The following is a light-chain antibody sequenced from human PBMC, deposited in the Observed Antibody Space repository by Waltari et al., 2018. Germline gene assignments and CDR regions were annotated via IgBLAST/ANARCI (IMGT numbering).Light chain of an antibody. J-gene: IGLJ2*01. CDR2: GNS. V-gene: IGLV1-40*01. CDR3: QSYDSSLRGV. CDR1: SSNIGAGYD. Sequence: QSVLTQPPSVSGAPGPRVTISCTGSSSNIGAGYDVPWYQQLPGTAPKLLIYGNSNRPSGVPDRFSGSKSGTSASLAITGLQAEDEANYYCQSYDSSLRGVFGGGTKLTVL.